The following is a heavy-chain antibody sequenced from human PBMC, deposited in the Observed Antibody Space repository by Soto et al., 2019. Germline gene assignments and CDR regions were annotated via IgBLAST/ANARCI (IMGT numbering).Heavy chain of an antibody. Sequence: GGSLRLSCAASGFTFRSFTMNWVRQAPGKGLEWVSTISSNSAYIYYTDALRGRFTISRDNAKNSLHLQMNSLRAEDSAVYYCTRDASRDSSARGWFDPWGPGTLVTVSS. J-gene: IGHJ5*02. CDR3: TRDASRDSSARGWFDP. CDR1: GFTFRSFT. CDR2: ISSNSAYI. D-gene: IGHD6-13*01. V-gene: IGHV3-21*01.